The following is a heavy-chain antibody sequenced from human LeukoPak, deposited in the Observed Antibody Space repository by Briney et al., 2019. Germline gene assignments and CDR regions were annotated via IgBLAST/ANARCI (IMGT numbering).Heavy chain of an antibody. Sequence: GGSLRLSCAASGFTFSSYDMTWVRQAPGKGLEWVAYIQYDGSNEQYADSVKGRFSISRDSSKNILYLQMNSLRAEDTAMYYCAKDRCSNGIGCYYYYMDVWGKGTTVTISS. CDR1: GFTFSSYD. J-gene: IGHJ6*03. V-gene: IGHV3-30*02. CDR2: IQYDGSNE. CDR3: AKDRCSNGIGCYYYYMDV. D-gene: IGHD2-8*01.